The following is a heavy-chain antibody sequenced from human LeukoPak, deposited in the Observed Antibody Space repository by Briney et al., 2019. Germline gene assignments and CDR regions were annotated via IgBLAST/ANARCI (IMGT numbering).Heavy chain of an antibody. CDR3: ARRAGDYSHPYDY. J-gene: IGHJ4*02. Sequence: GGSLRLSCAASGFTFSSYEMNWVRQAPGKGLEWVSFIYSGGSTYYEDSVKGRFTISRDNSKNTLYLQMNSLRAEDTAVYYCARRAGDYSHPYDYWGQGTLVTVSS. CDR2: IYSGGST. V-gene: IGHV3-53*01. D-gene: IGHD3-22*01. CDR1: GFTFSSYE.